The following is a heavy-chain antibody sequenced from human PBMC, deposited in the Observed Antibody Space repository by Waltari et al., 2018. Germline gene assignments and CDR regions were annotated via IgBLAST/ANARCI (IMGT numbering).Heavy chain of an antibody. CDR1: GYTFTCYY. D-gene: IGHD5-12*01. V-gene: IGHV1-46*01. CDR2: INPSAGST. J-gene: IGHJ4*02. Sequence: QVQLVQSGAEVKKPGASVRVSCKASGYTFTCYYMHWVRQAPGQGLEWMGIINPSAGSTSNAQKFQGRVTMTRDTSTSTVYMELSSLRSEDTAVYYCARAGYSGYGAFDYWGQGTLVTVSS. CDR3: ARAGYSGYGAFDY.